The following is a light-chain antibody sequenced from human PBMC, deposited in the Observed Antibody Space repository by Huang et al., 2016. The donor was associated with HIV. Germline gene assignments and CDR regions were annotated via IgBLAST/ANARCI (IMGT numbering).Light chain of an antibody. V-gene: IGKV3-15*01. J-gene: IGKJ4*01. Sequence: EIVMTQSPATLSVSPGESATLSCTASQNIFSNLAWYQQKPGQPPRLLLYSASTRATDTPDRFIGSGSGTEFTLTISSLQSEDFAVYYCQQYSDWPLFGGGTKVEIK. CDR2: SAS. CDR1: QNIFSN. CDR3: QQYSDWPL.